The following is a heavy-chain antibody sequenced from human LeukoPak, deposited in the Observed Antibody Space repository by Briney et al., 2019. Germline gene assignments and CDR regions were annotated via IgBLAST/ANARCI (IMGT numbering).Heavy chain of an antibody. Sequence: SETLSLTCAVYGGSFSGYYWSWIRQPPGKGLEWIGEINHSGSTNYNPSLKSRVTISVDTSKNQFSLKLSSVTAADTAVYYCGRGLYSSSWLHWGQGTLVTVSS. D-gene: IGHD6-13*01. V-gene: IGHV4-34*01. J-gene: IGHJ4*02. CDR1: GGSFSGYY. CDR3: GRGLYSSSWLH. CDR2: INHSGST.